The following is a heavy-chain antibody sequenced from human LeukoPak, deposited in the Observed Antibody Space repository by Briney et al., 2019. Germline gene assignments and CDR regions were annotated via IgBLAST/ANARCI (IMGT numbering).Heavy chain of an antibody. D-gene: IGHD3-22*01. CDR2: IYYSGST. Sequence: SETLSLTCTVSGGSISSSSYYWGWIRQPPGKGLEWIGSIYYSGSTYYNPSLKSRVTISVDTSKNQFSLKLSSVTAADTAVYYCASHYYDSSGYPPLSQLFNWFDPWGQGTLVTVSS. CDR3: ASHYYDSSGYPPLSQLFNWFDP. V-gene: IGHV4-39*07. J-gene: IGHJ5*02. CDR1: GGSISSSSYY.